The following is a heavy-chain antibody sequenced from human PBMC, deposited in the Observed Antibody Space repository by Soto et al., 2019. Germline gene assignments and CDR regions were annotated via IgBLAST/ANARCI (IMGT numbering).Heavy chain of an antibody. V-gene: IGHV4-30-4*01. J-gene: IGHJ4*02. CDR1: GGSISSGDYY. Sequence: SETLSLTCTVSGGSISSGDYYWSWIRQPPGKGLEWIGYIYYSGSTYYNPSLKSRVTISVDTSKNQFSLKLSSVTAADTAVYYCARDEAATRWYYFDYWGQGTLVTVS. CDR2: IYYSGST. D-gene: IGHD2-15*01. CDR3: ARDEAATRWYYFDY.